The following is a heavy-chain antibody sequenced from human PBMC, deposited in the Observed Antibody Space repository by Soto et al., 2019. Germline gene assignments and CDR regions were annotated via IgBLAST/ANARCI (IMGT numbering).Heavy chain of an antibody. J-gene: IGHJ6*03. CDR2: IWYDGSNK. CDR1: GFTFSSYG. Sequence: GGSLRLSCAASGFTFSSYGMHWVRQAPGKGLEWVAVIWYDGSNKYYADSVKGRFTISRDNSKNTLYLQMNSLRAEDTAVYYCARASSTSWALELDWAGYMDVWGKGTTVTVSS. V-gene: IGHV3-33*01. CDR3: ARASSTSWALELDWAGYMDV. D-gene: IGHD2-2*01.